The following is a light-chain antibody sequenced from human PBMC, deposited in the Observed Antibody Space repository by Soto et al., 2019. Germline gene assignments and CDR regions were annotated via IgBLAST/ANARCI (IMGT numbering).Light chain of an antibody. V-gene: IGKV3-15*01. CDR2: GAA. CDR3: QQYHNWPA. J-gene: IGKJ1*01. Sequence: EIVLTQSAATLSSFPGDRVTLSCRASQYINTRLAWYQHRLGQAPRLLIYGAATRATGIPARFSGSGSGTEFTLTISSLQSEDFAVYYCQQYHNWPAFGQGTKVDIK. CDR1: QYINTR.